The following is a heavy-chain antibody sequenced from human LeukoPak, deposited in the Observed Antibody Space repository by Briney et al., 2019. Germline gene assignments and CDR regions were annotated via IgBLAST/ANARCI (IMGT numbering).Heavy chain of an antibody. J-gene: IGHJ4*02. CDR3: VRYFTAVAPTLRLDY. D-gene: IGHD6-19*01. CDR2: IKQDGRDK. Sequence: PGGSLRLSCAASGFTFGDTWMNWVRQVPGQGLEWVANIKQDGRDKYYVDSVKGRFTISRDDAKNSLYLQMNSLGVEDTAVYHCVRYFTAVAPTLRLDYWGQGTLVTVSS. CDR1: GFTFGDTW. V-gene: IGHV3-7*03.